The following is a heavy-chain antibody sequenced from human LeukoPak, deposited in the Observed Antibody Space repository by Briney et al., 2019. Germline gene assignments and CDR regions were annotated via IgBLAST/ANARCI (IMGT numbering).Heavy chain of an antibody. J-gene: IGHJ4*02. CDR1: GGSFSGYY. V-gene: IGHV4-34*01. CDR2: INHSGST. Sequence: SETLSLTCAVYGGSFSGYYWSWIRQPPGKGLEWIGEINHSGSTNYNPSLKSRVTISVDTSKNQFSLKLSSVTAADTAVYYCASDYYDSSGYYYWGQGTLVTVSS. CDR3: ASDYYDSSGYYY. D-gene: IGHD3-22*01.